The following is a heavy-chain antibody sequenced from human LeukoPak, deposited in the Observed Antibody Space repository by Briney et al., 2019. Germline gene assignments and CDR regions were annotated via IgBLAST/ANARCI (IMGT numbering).Heavy chain of an antibody. CDR3: ARDPTVTRSFDY. D-gene: IGHD4-17*01. V-gene: IGHV4-30-4*08. J-gene: IGHJ4*02. CDR1: GGSVSSGDYY. Sequence: SETLSLTCTVSGGSVSSGDYYWSWIRQPPGKGLEWIGYIYYSGSTYYNPSLKSRVTLSVDTSKNQFSLKLSSVTAADTAVYYCARDPTVTRSFDYWGQGTLVTVSS. CDR2: IYYSGST.